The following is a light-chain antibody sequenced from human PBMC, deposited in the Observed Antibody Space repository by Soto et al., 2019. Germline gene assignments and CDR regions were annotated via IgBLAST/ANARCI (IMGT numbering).Light chain of an antibody. V-gene: IGLV2-8*01. Sequence: QSALTQPPSASGSPGQSVTISCTGTSSDVGGYNYVSWYQHHPGKAPKLVIYEVSKRPSGVPDRFSGSKSGNTASLTVSGLQAEDEADYYCSSYAGSTCFVFGTGTKLTV. CDR3: SSYAGSTCFV. J-gene: IGLJ1*01. CDR1: SSDVGGYNY. CDR2: EVS.